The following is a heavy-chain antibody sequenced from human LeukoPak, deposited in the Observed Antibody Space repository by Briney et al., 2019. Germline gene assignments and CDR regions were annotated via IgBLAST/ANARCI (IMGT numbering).Heavy chain of an antibody. Sequence: PGGPLRLSCVASRFSFSGYNMNWIPQAPGKGLEWVSYLSSSSSYIYYEESVKGRFTISRVNSKNLLYLQMSSLRAEDTAVYYCARAHQVTYCGGDCYSWPDYYYYYYMDVWGKGTTVTISS. CDR3: ARAHQVTYCGGDCYSWPDYYYYYYMDV. CDR1: RFSFSGYN. D-gene: IGHD2-21*02. CDR2: LSSSSSYI. J-gene: IGHJ6*03. V-gene: IGHV3-21*04.